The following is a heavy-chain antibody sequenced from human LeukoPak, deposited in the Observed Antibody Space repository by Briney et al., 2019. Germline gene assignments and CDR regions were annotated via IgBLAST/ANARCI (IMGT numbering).Heavy chain of an antibody. D-gene: IGHD3-22*01. CDR1: GFTFSDYY. V-gene: IGHV3-69-1*01. J-gene: IGHJ6*02. CDR3: ARAPGDYDSSGYYYSRYYYYGMDV. CDR2: ISSSSTI. Sequence: GGSLRLSCAASGFTFSDYYMNWVRQAPGKGLEWVSSISSSSTIYYADSVKGRFTISRDNAKNSLYLQMSSLRAEDTAVYYCARAPGDYDSSGYYYSRYYYYGMDVWGQGTTVTVSS.